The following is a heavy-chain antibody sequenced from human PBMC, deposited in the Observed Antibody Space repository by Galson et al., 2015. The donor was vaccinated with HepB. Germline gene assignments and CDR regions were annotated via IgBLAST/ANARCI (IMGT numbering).Heavy chain of an antibody. CDR1: GFTFSSYG. Sequence: SLRLSCAASGFTFSSYGMHWVRQAPGKGLEWVAVISYDGSNKYYADSVKGRFTISRDNSKNTLYLQMNSLRAEDTAAYYCAKDRSSGYLNDFDYWGQGTLVTVSS. CDR3: AKDRSSGYLNDFDY. CDR2: ISYDGSNK. V-gene: IGHV3-30*18. J-gene: IGHJ4*02. D-gene: IGHD3-22*01.